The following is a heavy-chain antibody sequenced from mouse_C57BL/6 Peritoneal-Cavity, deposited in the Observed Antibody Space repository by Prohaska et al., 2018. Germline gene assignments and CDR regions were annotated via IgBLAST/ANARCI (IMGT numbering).Heavy chain of an antibody. V-gene: IGHV5-4*01. CDR2: MSDGGSYT. Sequence: EVQLVESGGGLVKPGGSLKLSCAASGFTFSSYAMSWVRQTPEKRLVWVATMSDGGSYTYYPDNVKGRFTSSRDNANNNLYLQMSHLKSEDTAMYYCARETTVVAWYFDVWGTGTTVTVSS. CDR1: GFTFSSYA. CDR3: ARETTVVAWYFDV. D-gene: IGHD1-1*01. J-gene: IGHJ1*03.